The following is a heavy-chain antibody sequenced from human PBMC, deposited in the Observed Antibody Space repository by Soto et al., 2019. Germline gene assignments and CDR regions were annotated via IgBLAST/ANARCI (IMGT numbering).Heavy chain of an antibody. Sequence: HPGGSLRLSCSASGFIFSESTIYWVRQVPGKGLEAISAVSTSGRSTYYADSVKDRFTISRDNSKNTLFLQMGSLRPEDTAIYYCVTEEHGLDGVAFDYWGQGTQVTVSS. CDR2: VSTSGRST. V-gene: IGHV3-64D*06. CDR3: VTEEHGLDGVAFDY. CDR1: GFIFSEST. D-gene: IGHD2-15*01. J-gene: IGHJ4*02.